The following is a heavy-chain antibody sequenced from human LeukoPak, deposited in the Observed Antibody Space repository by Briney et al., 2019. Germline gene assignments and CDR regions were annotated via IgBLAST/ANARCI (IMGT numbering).Heavy chain of an antibody. CDR1: GDSVSSNSAA. J-gene: IGHJ4*02. CDR3: ARELLWFGELPNFDY. CDR2: TYHRSKWYN. V-gene: IGHV6-1*01. Sequence: SQTLSLTCAISGDSVSSNSAAWNWIRQSPSRGLEWLGRTYHRSKWYNDYAVSVKSRITINPDTSKNQFSLQLNSVTPEDTAVYYCARELLWFGELPNFDYWGQGTLVTVSS. D-gene: IGHD3-10*01.